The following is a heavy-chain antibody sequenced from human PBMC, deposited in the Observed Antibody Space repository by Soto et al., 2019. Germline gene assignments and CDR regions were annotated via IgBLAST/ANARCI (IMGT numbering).Heavy chain of an antibody. CDR2: ISYDGSNK. V-gene: IGHV3-30-3*01. D-gene: IGHD3-3*01. CDR1: GFTFSSYA. Sequence: QVQLVESGGGVVQPGRSLRLSCAASGFTFSSYAMHWVRQAPGKGLEWVEVISYDGSNKYYADSVKGRFTISRDNSKNTLYLQMNSLRAEDTAVYYCARDASITTGAFDIWVQGTMVTVSS. CDR3: ARDASITTGAFDI. J-gene: IGHJ3*02.